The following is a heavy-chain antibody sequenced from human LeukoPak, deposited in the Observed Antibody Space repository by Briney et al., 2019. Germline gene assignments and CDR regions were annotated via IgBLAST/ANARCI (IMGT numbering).Heavy chain of an antibody. CDR2: INPSGGST. Sequence: ASVKVSCKASGYTFTSYYMHWVRQAPGQGLEWMGIINPSGGSTSYAQKFQGRVTMTRDTSKNQFSLKLSSVTAADTAVYYCARGTDVWGKGTTVTVSS. J-gene: IGHJ6*04. V-gene: IGHV1-46*01. CDR1: GYTFTSYY. CDR3: ARGTDV.